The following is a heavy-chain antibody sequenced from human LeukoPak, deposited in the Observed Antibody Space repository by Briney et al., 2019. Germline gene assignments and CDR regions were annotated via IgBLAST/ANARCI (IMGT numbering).Heavy chain of an antibody. J-gene: IGHJ4*02. CDR3: ARWPIAVAGTVAGYFDY. CDR1: GYSFTSYW. V-gene: IGHV5-51*01. D-gene: IGHD6-19*01. Sequence: GESLKISCKGSGYSFTSYWIDWVRQMPGKGLEWMGIIYPGDSDTRYSPSFQGQVTISADKSISTAYLQWSSLKASDTAMYYCARWPIAVAGTVAGYFDYWGQGTLVTVSS. CDR2: IYPGDSDT.